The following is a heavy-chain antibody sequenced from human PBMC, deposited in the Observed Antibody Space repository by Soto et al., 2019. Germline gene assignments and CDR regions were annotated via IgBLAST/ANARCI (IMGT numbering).Heavy chain of an antibody. CDR3: TGPGRAEAEYGMDV. CDR2: IRSKASSYAK. V-gene: IGHV3-73*01. Sequence: GGSLRLSCAASGFTFSGSAMHWVRQASGKGLEWVAGIRSKASSYAKAYAASVKGRFTISRDNSKNTAYLQMNSLKTEDTAVYYCTGPGRAEAEYGMDVWGQGTTVTVSS. J-gene: IGHJ6*02. CDR1: GFTFSGSA. D-gene: IGHD6-13*01.